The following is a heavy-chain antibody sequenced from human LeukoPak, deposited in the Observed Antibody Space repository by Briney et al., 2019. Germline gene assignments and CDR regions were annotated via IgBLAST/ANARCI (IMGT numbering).Heavy chain of an antibody. CDR3: ARARFSVPAANPNWFDP. V-gene: IGHV4-34*01. D-gene: IGHD2-2*01. CDR2: INHSGST. CDR1: GGSFSGYY. J-gene: IGHJ5*02. Sequence: PSETLSLTCAVYGGSFSGYYWSWIRQPPGKGLEWIGEINHSGSTNYNPPLKSRVTISVDTSKNQFSLKLSSVTAADTAVYYCARARFSVPAANPNWFDPWGQGTLVTVSS.